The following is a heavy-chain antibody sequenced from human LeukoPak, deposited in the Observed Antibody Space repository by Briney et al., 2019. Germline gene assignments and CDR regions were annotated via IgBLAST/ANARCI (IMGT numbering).Heavy chain of an antibody. CDR1: GGSISSYY. J-gene: IGHJ4*02. CDR2: IYTSGST. Sequence: PSETLSLTCTVSGGSISSYYWSWIRQPAGKGLEWIGRIYTSGSTNYNPSLKSRVTMSVDTSKNQFSLKLSSVTAADTAVYYCAKVLHSSSMRAPTGYWGQGTLVTVSS. V-gene: IGHV4-4*07. CDR3: AKVLHSSSMRAPTGY. D-gene: IGHD6-6*01.